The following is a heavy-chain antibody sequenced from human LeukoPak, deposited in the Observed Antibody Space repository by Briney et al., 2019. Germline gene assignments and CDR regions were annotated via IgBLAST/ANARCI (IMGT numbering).Heavy chain of an antibody. CDR2: IIPIFGTA. J-gene: IGHJ3*02. CDR1: GGTFSSYA. CDR3: ARDKFDIVVVPAASRSDAFDI. Sequence: EASVKVSCKASGGTFSSYAISWVRQAPGQGLEWMGGIIPIFGTANYAQEFQGRVTITADESTSTACMELSSLRSEDTAVYYCARDKFDIVVVPAASRSDAFDIWGQGTMVTVSS. D-gene: IGHD2-2*01. V-gene: IGHV1-69*13.